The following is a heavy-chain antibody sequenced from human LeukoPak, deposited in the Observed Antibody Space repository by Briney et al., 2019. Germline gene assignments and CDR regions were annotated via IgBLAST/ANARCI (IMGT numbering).Heavy chain of an antibody. CDR1: GXTVXXXX. J-gene: IGHJ5*02. V-gene: IGHV3-53*04. Sequence: GGSLRLSXAASGXTVXXXXXXXXXXXXXXXXXXXXXXYRGXSTYYADSVKGRFTXSRHNSNNTVYLQMNSQRAEXTAVYYCVRVDFWSGGPPFDPWGQGTLVTVSS. CDR2: XYRGXST. D-gene: IGHD3-3*01. CDR3: VRVDFWSGGPPFDP.